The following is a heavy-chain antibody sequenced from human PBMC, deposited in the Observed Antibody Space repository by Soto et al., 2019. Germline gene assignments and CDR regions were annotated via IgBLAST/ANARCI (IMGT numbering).Heavy chain of an antibody. CDR2: ISSTGRTI. V-gene: IGHV3-48*04. J-gene: IGHJ3*02. CDR3: AREAAVAGTAFDI. Sequence: GGSLRLSCAASGFTFSTYTMIWVRQAPGKGLEWLSYISSTGRTIHYANSVRGRFTISRDNAKKSLYLQMNSLRAEDTTVYYCAREAAVAGTAFDIWGQGTMVTVSS. CDR1: GFTFSTYT. D-gene: IGHD6-19*01.